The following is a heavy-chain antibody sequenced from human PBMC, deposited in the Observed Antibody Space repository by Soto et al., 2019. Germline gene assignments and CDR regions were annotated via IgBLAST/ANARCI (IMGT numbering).Heavy chain of an antibody. D-gene: IGHD3-3*01. J-gene: IGHJ6*03. CDR3: ARKVRFLDPIDYYYYYYMDV. V-gene: IGHV1-8*01. CDR1: GYTFTSYD. Sequence: GASVKVSCKASGYTFTSYDINWVRQATGQGLEWMGWMNPNSGNTGYAQKFQGRVTMTRNTSISTAYMELSSLRSEDTAVYYCARKVRFLDPIDYYYYYYMDVWGKGTTVTVSS. CDR2: MNPNSGNT.